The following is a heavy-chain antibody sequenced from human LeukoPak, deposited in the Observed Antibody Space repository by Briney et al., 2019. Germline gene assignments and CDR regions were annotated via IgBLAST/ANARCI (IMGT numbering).Heavy chain of an antibody. V-gene: IGHV4-59*11. CDR3: ARDRSWNYPLGWFDP. CDR1: GGSLSSHY. D-gene: IGHD1-7*01. Sequence: YPSKTLSLTCTVSGGSLSSHYWSWIRQPPGKGLEWIGYIYYSGSTDYNPSLKSRVTISVDTSNNQISLHLRSVTAADTAVYYCARDRSWNYPLGWFDPWGQGTLVTVSS. J-gene: IGHJ5*02. CDR2: IYYSGST.